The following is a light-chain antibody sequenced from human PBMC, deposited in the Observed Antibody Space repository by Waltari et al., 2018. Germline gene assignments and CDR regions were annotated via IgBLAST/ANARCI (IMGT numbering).Light chain of an antibody. V-gene: IGKV1-5*03. Sequence: DIQMTQSPSSLSTSVGDRVTITCRASQGINNWLAWYQQKPGKAARRLIYKASSLQSAAPSSFSGSGSGTDFALTISSLQPDDFAMSYGQQYDRAPYSSGQGT. CDR1: QGINNW. CDR3: QQYDRAPYS. J-gene: IGKJ2*03. CDR2: KAS.